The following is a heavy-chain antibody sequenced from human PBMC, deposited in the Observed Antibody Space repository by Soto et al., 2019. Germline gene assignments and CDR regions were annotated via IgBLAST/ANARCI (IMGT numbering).Heavy chain of an antibody. CDR2: IRSKANSYAT. J-gene: IGHJ6*02. CDR1: GFTFSGSA. V-gene: IGHV3-73*01. D-gene: IGHD3-3*01. CDR3: TRPRGIFGGSAHYYYGMDV. Sequence: GGSLRLSCAASGFTFSGSAMHWVRQASGKGLEWVGRIRSKANSYATAYAASVKGRFTISRDDSKNTAYLQMNSLKTEDTAVYYCTRPRGIFGGSAHYYYGMDVWGQGTTVTVSS.